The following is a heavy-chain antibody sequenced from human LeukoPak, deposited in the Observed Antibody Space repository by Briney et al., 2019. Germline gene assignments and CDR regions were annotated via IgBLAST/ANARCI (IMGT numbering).Heavy chain of an antibody. V-gene: IGHV1-18*01. CDR3: ARFCSSTSCYDYFDY. Sequence: ASVKVSCKASGYTFTSYGINWVRQAPGQGLEWMGWISGYNGNTNYAQKLQGRVTITADKSTSTAYMELSSLRSEDTAVYYCARFCSSTSCYDYFDYWGQGTLVTVSS. CDR1: GYTFTSYG. D-gene: IGHD2-2*01. J-gene: IGHJ4*02. CDR2: ISGYNGNT.